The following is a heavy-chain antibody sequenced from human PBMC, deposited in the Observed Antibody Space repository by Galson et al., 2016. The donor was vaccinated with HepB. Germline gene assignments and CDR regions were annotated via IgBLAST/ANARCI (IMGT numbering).Heavy chain of an antibody. Sequence: LRLSCAASGFPFSSYLMHWVRQAPGKGLVWVSRVNSDGSGTSYADSVKGRFTISKDNAKNTLYLQMNSLRAEDTAVYFCAREGYGPLYYYFYYMDVWGKGTTVTVSS. CDR2: VNSDGSGT. D-gene: IGHD5-18*01. V-gene: IGHV3-74*01. CDR3: AREGYGPLYYYFYYMDV. CDR1: GFPFSSYL. J-gene: IGHJ6*03.